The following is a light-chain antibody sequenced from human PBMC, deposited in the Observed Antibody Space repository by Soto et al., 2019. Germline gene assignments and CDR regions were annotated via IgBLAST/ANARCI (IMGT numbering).Light chain of an antibody. CDR3: QQYYSYPLT. Sequence: DIQCTQSPSFLSASVGDRFTITCLASQDISNFLAWYQQKPGKAPKLLIYAASTLQSGVPSRFSGSGSGTDFTLTISCLQSEDFATYYCQQYYSYPLTFGEGTKVDNK. CDR1: QDISNF. V-gene: IGKV1-9*01. CDR2: AAS. J-gene: IGKJ4*01.